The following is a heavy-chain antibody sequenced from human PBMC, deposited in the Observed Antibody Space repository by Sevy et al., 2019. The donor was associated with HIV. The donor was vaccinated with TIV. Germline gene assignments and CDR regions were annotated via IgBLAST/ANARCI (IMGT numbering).Heavy chain of an antibody. CDR3: ARHEHREVLATSIPFGY. CDR2: IYYTGST. V-gene: IGHV4-39*01. J-gene: IGHJ4*02. D-gene: IGHD2-2*01. Sequence: SETLSLTCSVSGGSISSGSHYWGWIRQPPGKGLEWIGSIYYTGSTYYNPSLKSRVTISVDTSKNQFSLKVSSVTAADTAVYYCARHEHREVLATSIPFGYWGQGTLVTVSS. CDR1: GGSISSGSHY.